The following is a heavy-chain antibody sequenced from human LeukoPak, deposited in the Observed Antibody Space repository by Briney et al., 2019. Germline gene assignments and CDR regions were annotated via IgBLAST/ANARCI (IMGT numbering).Heavy chain of an antibody. CDR2: VYSDGNT. CDR3: ARGVEPLAANALAY. D-gene: IGHD1-14*01. V-gene: IGHV3-53*01. Sequence: PGGSLRLSCAASGFTVITNDMTWVGQAPGKGLEWVSVVYSDGNTKYADSVQGRFTISRDNSKNTLYLEMNSLSPDDPAVYYCARGVEPLAANALAYWGQGTLVTVSS. J-gene: IGHJ4*02. CDR1: GFTVITND.